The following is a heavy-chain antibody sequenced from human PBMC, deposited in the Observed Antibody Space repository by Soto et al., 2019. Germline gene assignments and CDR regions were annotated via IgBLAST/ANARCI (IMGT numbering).Heavy chain of an antibody. J-gene: IGHJ4*02. D-gene: IGHD1-26*01. Sequence: GESLKISCKGSGYSFTSYWINWVRQMPGKGLEWMGRIDPSDSYTNYSPSFQGHVTISADKSINTAYLQWSSLKASDTAMYYCARLGVYSASYYADYWGQGTLVTVSS. V-gene: IGHV5-10-1*01. CDR1: GYSFTSYW. CDR2: IDPSDSYT. CDR3: ARLGVYSASYYADY.